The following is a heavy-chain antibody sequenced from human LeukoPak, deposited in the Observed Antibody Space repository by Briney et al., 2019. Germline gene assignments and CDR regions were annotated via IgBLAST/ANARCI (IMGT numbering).Heavy chain of an antibody. Sequence: GGSLRLSCAASGFTFSSYGMHWVRQAPGRGVEWVAVISYDGINKYYADSVKGRFTISRDNSKNTLYLQMNSLRAEDTAVCYCARGVGCSSTSCLGYFQHWGQGTLVTVPS. CDR1: GFTFSSYG. J-gene: IGHJ1*01. CDR3: ARGVGCSSTSCLGYFQH. V-gene: IGHV3-30*03. D-gene: IGHD2-2*01. CDR2: ISYDGINK.